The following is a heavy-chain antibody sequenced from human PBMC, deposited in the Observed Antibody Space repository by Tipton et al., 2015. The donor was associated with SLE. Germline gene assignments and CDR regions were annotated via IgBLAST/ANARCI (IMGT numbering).Heavy chain of an antibody. CDR1: GFTFSSFE. D-gene: IGHD7-27*01. Sequence: SLRLSCAASGFTFSSFEMNWVRQAPGKGLEWLSYISGGGRTIYYADSVKGRFTISRDNAKRSLYLQMNNLRAEDTAVYYCARDQLGSDSLDIWGQGTMVAVSS. CDR3: ARDQLGSDSLDI. CDR2: ISGGGRTI. J-gene: IGHJ3*02. V-gene: IGHV3-48*03.